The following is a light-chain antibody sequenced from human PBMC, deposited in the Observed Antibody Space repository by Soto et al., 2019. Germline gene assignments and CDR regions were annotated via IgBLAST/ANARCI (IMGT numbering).Light chain of an antibody. CDR1: QSLLHSNGYNY. V-gene: IGKV2-28*01. CDR2: LDS. CDR3: MQALQTPWT. J-gene: IGKJ1*01. Sequence: DIVMTQSPLSLPVTPGEPASISCRSSQSLLHSNGYNYLDWYLQKPGQSPQLLIYLDSNRASGVPDRFSGSGSGTDFTLKINRVEAEDVGVYYCMQALQTPWTFGQGTKVEIK.